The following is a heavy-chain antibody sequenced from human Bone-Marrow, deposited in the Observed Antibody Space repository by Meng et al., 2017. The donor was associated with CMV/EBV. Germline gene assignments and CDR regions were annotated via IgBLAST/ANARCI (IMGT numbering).Heavy chain of an antibody. CDR1: FSSYG. D-gene: IGHD2-15*01. CDR3: AKDLNIVVVVAAMGGPFDY. V-gene: IGHV3-30*18. CDR2: ISYDGSNK. J-gene: IGHJ4*02. Sequence: FSSYGMHWVRQAPGKGLAWVAVISYDGSNKYYADSVKGRFTISRDNSKNTLYLQMNSLRAEDTAVYYCAKDLNIVVVVAAMGGPFDYWGQGTLVTVSS.